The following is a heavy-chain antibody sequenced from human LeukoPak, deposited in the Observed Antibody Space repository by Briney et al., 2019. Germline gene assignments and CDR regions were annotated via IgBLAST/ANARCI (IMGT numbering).Heavy chain of an antibody. CDR2: IRGSGGST. CDR1: GFTFSSYA. CDR3: AKVAEYSSGWCYDY. V-gene: IGHV3-23*01. Sequence: SGGSLRLSCAASGFTFSSYAMSWVRQAPGKGLEWVSTIRGSGGSTYYADSVKGRFTISRDNSKNTLYLQMNSLRVEDTAVYYCAKVAEYSSGWCYDYWGQGTLVTVSS. D-gene: IGHD6-19*01. J-gene: IGHJ4*02.